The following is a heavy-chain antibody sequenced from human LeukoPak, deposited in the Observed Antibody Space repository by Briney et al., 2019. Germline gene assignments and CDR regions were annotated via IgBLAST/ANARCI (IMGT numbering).Heavy chain of an antibody. CDR3: AKDYLALLEGGDNWFDP. CDR1: GFTFSSYG. CDR2: IWYDGSNK. D-gene: IGHD1-26*01. V-gene: IGHV3-33*06. J-gene: IGHJ5*02. Sequence: PGRSLRLSCAASGFTFSSYGMHWVRQAPGKGLEWVAVIWYDGSNKYYADSVKGRFTISRDNSKNTLYLQMNSLRAEDTAVYYCAKDYLALLEGGDNWFDPWGQGTLVTVSS.